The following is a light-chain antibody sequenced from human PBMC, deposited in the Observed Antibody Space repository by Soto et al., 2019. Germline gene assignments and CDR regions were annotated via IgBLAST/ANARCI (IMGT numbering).Light chain of an antibody. CDR3: QQCDSSPPT. V-gene: IGKV3-20*01. CDR1: QSVSSSY. J-gene: IGKJ1*01. CDR2: DAS. Sequence: EIVLTQSPGTLSLSPGERATLSCRASQSVSSSYLAWYQQKPGQAPRLLIYDASSRATGIPDRFSGSGSGTDFTLTISRLEPEDFAVYYCQQCDSSPPTFGQGTKVEIK.